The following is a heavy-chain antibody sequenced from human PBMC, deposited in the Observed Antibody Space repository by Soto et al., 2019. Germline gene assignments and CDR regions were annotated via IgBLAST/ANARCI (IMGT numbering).Heavy chain of an antibody. D-gene: IGHD3-10*01. CDR1: GGSISSYY. CDR2: IYYSGSA. CDR3: ARGVGFGYYYYHMDL. J-gene: IGHJ6*02. V-gene: IGHV4-59*01. Sequence: PSETLSLTCTVSGGSISSYYWSWIRQPPGKGLEWIGYIYYSGSADYNPSLGSRVTISIDTSKNQFSLKLTSVTAADTAVYYCARGVGFGYYYYHMDLWGQGTTVTVSS.